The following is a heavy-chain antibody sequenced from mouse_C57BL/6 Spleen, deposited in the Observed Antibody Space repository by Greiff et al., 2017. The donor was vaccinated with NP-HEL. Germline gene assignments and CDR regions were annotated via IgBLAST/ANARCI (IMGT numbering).Heavy chain of an antibody. J-gene: IGHJ1*03. CDR1: GYSFTGYY. CDR3: AREIYSNYVRYFDV. V-gene: IGHV1-42*01. D-gene: IGHD2-5*01. CDR2: INPSTGGT. Sequence: EVQLQQSGPELVKPGASVKISCKASGYSFTGYYMNWVKQSPEKSLEWIGEINPSTGGTTYNQKFKAKATLTVDKSSSTAYMQLKSLTSEDSAVYYCAREIYSNYVRYFDVWGTGTTVTVSS.